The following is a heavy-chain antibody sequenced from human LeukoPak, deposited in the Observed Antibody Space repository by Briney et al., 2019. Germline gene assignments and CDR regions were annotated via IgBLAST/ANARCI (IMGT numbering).Heavy chain of an antibody. CDR1: GFTFSKYW. CDR3: ARHVTGYYDAFDI. J-gene: IGHJ3*02. CDR2: IYIDGTGI. D-gene: IGHD1-14*01. Sequence: PGGSLRLSCAASGFTFSKYWMHWVRQAPGKGLVWVSRIYIDGTGIVYAGSVKGRFIISRDNAKNTLYLQMNSLRVEDTAVYYCARHVTGYYDAFDIWGQGTMVTVSS. V-gene: IGHV3-74*01.